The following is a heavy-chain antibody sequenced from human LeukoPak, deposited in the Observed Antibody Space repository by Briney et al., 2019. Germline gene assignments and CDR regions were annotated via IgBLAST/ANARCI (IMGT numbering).Heavy chain of an antibody. D-gene: IGHD3-22*01. CDR3: ARPYYYDSRIDP. Sequence: PSQTLSLTCTVSGGSISSGDYYWSWIRQPPGKGLEWIGYMYYSGSTYYNPSLKSRAIISVDTSKNQFSLKLSSVTAVDTAVYYCARPYYYDSRIDPWGQGTLVTVSS. CDR1: GGSISSGDYY. V-gene: IGHV4-30-4*01. J-gene: IGHJ5*02. CDR2: MYYSGST.